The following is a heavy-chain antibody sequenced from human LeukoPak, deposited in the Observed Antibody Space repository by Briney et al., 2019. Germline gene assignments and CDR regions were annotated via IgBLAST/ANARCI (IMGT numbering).Heavy chain of an antibody. CDR1: GGSITSRSNY. D-gene: IGHD5-12*01. CDR3: ARVVYSGYDFRGAMDV. J-gene: IGHJ6*03. CDR2: INYSGST. Sequence: SETLSLTCTVSGGSITSRSNYWGWIRQPPGKGLEWIGSINYSGSTNHNPSLKSRVTISVDTSKNQFSLKLSSVTAADTAVYYCARVVYSGYDFRGAMDVWGKGTTVTVSS. V-gene: IGHV4-39*07.